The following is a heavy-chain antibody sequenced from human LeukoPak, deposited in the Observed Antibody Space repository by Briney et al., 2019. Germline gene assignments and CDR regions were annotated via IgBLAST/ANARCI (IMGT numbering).Heavy chain of an antibody. Sequence: ASVKVSCKASGYTFTSYGISWVRQAPGQGLEWMGWISAYNGNTSYAQKLQGRVTMTTDTSTSTAYMELRSLRSDDTAVYYCARSDAPIVVVTATLYYYYGMDVWGQGTTVTVSS. CDR1: GYTFTSYG. CDR3: ARSDAPIVVVTATLYYYYGMDV. J-gene: IGHJ6*02. D-gene: IGHD2-21*02. V-gene: IGHV1-18*01. CDR2: ISAYNGNT.